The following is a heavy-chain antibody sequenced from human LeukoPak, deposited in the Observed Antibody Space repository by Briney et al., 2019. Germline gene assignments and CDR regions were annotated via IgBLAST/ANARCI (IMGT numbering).Heavy chain of an antibody. CDR2: INPSGGST. V-gene: IGHV1-46*01. CDR1: GYTFTSYY. D-gene: IGHD1-26*01. CDR3: ARAGGSYFYYYYMDV. Sequence: GASVKVSCKASGYTFTSYYMHWVRQAPGQGLEWMGIINPSGGSTSYAQKFQGRVTMTRDTSTSTVYMELSSLRSEDTAVYYCARAGGSYFYYYYMDVWGKGTTVTISS. J-gene: IGHJ6*03.